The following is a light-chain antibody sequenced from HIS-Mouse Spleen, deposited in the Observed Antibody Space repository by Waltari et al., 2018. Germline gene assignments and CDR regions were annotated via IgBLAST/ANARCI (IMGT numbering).Light chain of an antibody. Sequence: QSALTQPASVSGSPGQSITISCTGTSSDVGSYNLVSWYQQHPGKAPKLMIYEGSKRPSGVSNLFSGSKSRNTASLTISGLQAEDEADYYCCSYAGSSTWVFGGGTKLTVL. CDR1: SSDVGSYNL. V-gene: IGLV2-23*01. CDR2: EGS. J-gene: IGLJ3*02. CDR3: CSYAGSSTWV.